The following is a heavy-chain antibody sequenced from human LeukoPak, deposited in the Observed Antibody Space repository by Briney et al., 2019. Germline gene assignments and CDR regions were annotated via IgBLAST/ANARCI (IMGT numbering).Heavy chain of an antibody. J-gene: IGHJ4*02. CDR2: INSAGSSS. CDR3: ARDQGSGKLDY. D-gene: IGHD1-26*01. V-gene: IGHV3-74*01. Sequence: GGSLRLSCAASGLTSSSYWMHWVRQAPGKGLVWVSRINSAGSSSSYADSVKGRFTISRDNAKNSLYLQMNSLRAEDTAVYYCARDQGSGKLDYWGQGTLVTVSS. CDR1: GLTSSSYW.